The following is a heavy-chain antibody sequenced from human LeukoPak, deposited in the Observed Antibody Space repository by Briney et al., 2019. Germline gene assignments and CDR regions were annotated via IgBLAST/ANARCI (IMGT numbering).Heavy chain of an antibody. CDR3: ARGQGGVMITFGGVIVFDY. J-gene: IGHJ4*02. CDR1: GFTFSSYA. D-gene: IGHD3-16*02. Sequence: PGGSLRLSCAASGFTFSSYAMSWVRQAPGKGLEWVSAISGSGGTTYYADSVKGRFTVSRDNSMNTLYLQMNSLRAEDTAVYYCARGQGGVMITFGGVIVFDYWGQGTLVPVSS. CDR2: ISGSGGTT. V-gene: IGHV3-23*01.